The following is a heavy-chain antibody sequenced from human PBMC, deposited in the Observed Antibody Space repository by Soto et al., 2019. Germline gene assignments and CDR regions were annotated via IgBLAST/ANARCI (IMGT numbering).Heavy chain of an antibody. CDR3: ARGATSQLNYYYGMDV. CDR2: IDPSDSYT. Sequence: LKISCKGSGYSFTSYWISWVRQMPGKGLEWMGRIDPSDSYTNYSPSFQGHVTISADKSISTAYLQWSSLKASDTAMYYCARGATSQLNYYYGMDVWGQGTTVTVSS. J-gene: IGHJ6*02. D-gene: IGHD1-26*01. V-gene: IGHV5-10-1*01. CDR1: GYSFTSYW.